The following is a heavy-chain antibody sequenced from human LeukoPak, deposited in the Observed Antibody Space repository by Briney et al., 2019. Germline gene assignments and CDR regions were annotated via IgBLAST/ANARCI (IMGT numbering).Heavy chain of an antibody. CDR3: AKLKGILDRPRHALFDD. CDR2: ISGGGGGT. J-gene: IGHJ4*02. CDR1: VLSFSIHA. Sequence: GGSLRLSCAAFVLSFSIHAMCGVRGAPGGGLEWVSGISGGGGGTYYAGSVKGRFTTSRDNSKNTLFLQINSLRAEDTATYYCAKLKGILDRPRHALFDDWGQGTLVTVSS. D-gene: IGHD5-18*01. V-gene: IGHV3-23*01.